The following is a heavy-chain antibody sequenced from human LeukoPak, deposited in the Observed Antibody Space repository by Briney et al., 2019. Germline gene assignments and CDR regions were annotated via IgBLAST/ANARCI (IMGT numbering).Heavy chain of an antibody. CDR2: IFYSGNT. CDR3: ARSRRDYTYIYYYYYGMDV. J-gene: IGHJ6*02. D-gene: IGHD4-11*01. V-gene: IGHV4-59*01. CDR1: GVSINGYY. Sequence: SEPLSLTCTVSGVSINGYYCIWLRQPPGRALEWFVYIFYSGNTNYSPSLKSRVTISVDASRNQFSLRLSSVTAADTAVYYCARSRRDYTYIYYYYYGMDVWGQGTTVTVSS.